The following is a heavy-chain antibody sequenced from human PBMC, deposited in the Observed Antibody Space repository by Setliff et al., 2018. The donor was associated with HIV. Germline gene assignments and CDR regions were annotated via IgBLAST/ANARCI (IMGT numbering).Heavy chain of an antibody. V-gene: IGHV4-34*01. CDR2: INHSGST. CDR3: ARGSIGLGSYRNAHYFDF. Sequence: PSETLSLTCTVYGESFSGYYWTWIRTSPGKGLEWIGEINHSGSTKHNPSRKSRVTISIDTSENQFSLKVTSVTAADTAVYYCARGSIGLGSYRNAHYFDFWGQGVLVTVSS. D-gene: IGHD1-26*01. CDR1: GESFSGYY. J-gene: IGHJ4*02.